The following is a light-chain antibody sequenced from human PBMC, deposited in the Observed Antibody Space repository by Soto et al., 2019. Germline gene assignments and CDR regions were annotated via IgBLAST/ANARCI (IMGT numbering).Light chain of an antibody. CDR3: AAWDDSLNRRV. V-gene: IGLV1-44*01. Sequence: QSVLTQPPSASGTPGQRVTISCSGSSSNIGSYPVNWYQQLPVTAPKLLIYSTNQRPSGVPDRFSGSKSGTSASLAISGLQSEDEADYYCAAWDDSLNRRVFGGGTKLTVL. J-gene: IGLJ3*02. CDR2: STN. CDR1: SSNIGSYP.